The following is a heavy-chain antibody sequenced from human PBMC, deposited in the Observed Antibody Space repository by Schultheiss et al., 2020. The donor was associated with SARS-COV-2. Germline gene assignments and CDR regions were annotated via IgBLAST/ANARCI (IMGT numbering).Heavy chain of an antibody. J-gene: IGHJ4*02. CDR1: GGTFSSYA. D-gene: IGHD6-13*01. CDR2: IIPIFGTA. CDR3: ARGVGGAAAETIDY. V-gene: IGHV1-69*13. Sequence: SVKVSCKASGGTFSSYAISWVRQAPGQGLGWMGGIIPIFGTANYAQKFQGRVTITADESTSTAYMELSSLRSEDTAVYYCARGVGGAAAETIDYWGQGTLVTVSS.